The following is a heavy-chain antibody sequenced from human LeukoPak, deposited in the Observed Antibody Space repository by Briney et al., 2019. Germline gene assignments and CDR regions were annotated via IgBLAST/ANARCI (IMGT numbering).Heavy chain of an antibody. D-gene: IGHD3-9*01. CDR1: GYTFTSYG. V-gene: IGHV1-2*02. CDR2: INPNSGGT. J-gene: IGHJ5*02. Sequence: GASVKVSCKASGYTFTSYGISWVRQAPGQGLEWMGWINPNSGGTNYAQKFQGRVTMTRDTSISTAYMELSRLRSDDTAVYYCARGRRVILTGVNWFDPWGQGTLVTVSS. CDR3: ARGRRVILTGVNWFDP.